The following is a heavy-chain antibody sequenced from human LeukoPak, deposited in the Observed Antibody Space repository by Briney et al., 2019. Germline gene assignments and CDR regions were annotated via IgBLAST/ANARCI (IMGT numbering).Heavy chain of an antibody. Sequence: ASVKVSCKASGYTFTSYGISWVRQAPGQGLEGMGCISAYNGNTNYAQKLQGRVTMTTDTSTSTAYMELRSLRSDDTAVYYCARSFGIGELLWFGGYWGQGTLVTVSS. V-gene: IGHV1-18*01. D-gene: IGHD3-10*01. J-gene: IGHJ4*02. CDR2: ISAYNGNT. CDR3: ARSFGIGELLWFGGY. CDR1: GYTFTSYG.